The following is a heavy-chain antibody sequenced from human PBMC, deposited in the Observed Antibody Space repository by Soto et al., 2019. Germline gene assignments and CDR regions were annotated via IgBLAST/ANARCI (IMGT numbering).Heavy chain of an antibody. J-gene: IGHJ4*02. CDR2: IYSGGGT. CDR1: GFTVTNNY. Sequence: VQLVESGGGLVQPGGSLRLSCAAAGFTVTNNYITWVRQAPGKGLEWVSVIYSGGGTYYTDSVKGRFTISRDNSKNTLYLQMNSLRAEDTAVYYCARGGYKYYFDYWGQGTLVTVSS. V-gene: IGHV3-66*01. D-gene: IGHD3-22*01. CDR3: ARGGYKYYFDY.